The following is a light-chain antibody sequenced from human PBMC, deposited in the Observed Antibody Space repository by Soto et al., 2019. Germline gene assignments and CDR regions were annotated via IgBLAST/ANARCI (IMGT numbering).Light chain of an antibody. Sequence: QSVLTQPASVSGSPGQSITISCTGTSSDIGRYNYVSWYQQHPGKAPKLMIYDVTHRPSGVSDRFSGSKSANTASLTISGLQAEDEADYYCSSITSTNSQVIFGGGTQLTVL. CDR3: SSITSTNSQVI. J-gene: IGLJ2*01. V-gene: IGLV2-14*03. CDR2: DVT. CDR1: SSDIGRYNY.